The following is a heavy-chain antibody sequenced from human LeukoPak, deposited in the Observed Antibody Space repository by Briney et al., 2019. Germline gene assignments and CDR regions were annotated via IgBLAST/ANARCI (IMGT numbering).Heavy chain of an antibody. D-gene: IGHD3-10*01. Sequence: GGSLRLSCAASGFTVSSNYMSWVRQAPGKGREWVSVIYSGGSTYYADSVKGRFTISRDNSKNTLYLQMNSLRAEDTAVYYCARDGSSPYYYYMDVWGKGTTVTVSS. CDR3: ARDGSSPYYYYMDV. CDR2: IYSGGST. J-gene: IGHJ6*03. V-gene: IGHV3-53*01. CDR1: GFTVSSNY.